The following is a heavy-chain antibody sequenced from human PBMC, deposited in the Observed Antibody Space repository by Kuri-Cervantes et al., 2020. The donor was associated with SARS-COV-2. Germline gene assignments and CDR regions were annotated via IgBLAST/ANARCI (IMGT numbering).Heavy chain of an antibody. CDR2: ISNRGGDV. CDR3: ARVGYTPFDY. CDR1: GFTFSDYY. V-gene: IGHV3-11*06. Sequence: GESLKISCTASGFTFSDYYMSWIRQAPGKGLEWVSYISNRGGDVKDYAHSVKGRFTISTDNAKNSLYLQMNSLRAEDTAVYYCARVGYTPFDYWGQGTLVTVSS. J-gene: IGHJ4*02. D-gene: IGHD2-2*02.